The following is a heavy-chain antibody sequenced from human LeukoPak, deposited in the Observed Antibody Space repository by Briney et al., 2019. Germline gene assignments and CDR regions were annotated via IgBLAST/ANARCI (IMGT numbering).Heavy chain of an antibody. CDR3: ARAQGVVAATLFDY. V-gene: IGHV4-59*01. Sequence: PSETLSLTCTVSGGSISSYYWSWLRQPPGKGLEWLGYIYYSGSTNYNPSLKSRVTISVDTSKNQFSLKLSSVTAADTAVYYCARAQGVVAATLFDYWGQGTLVTVSS. CDR2: IYYSGST. D-gene: IGHD2-15*01. J-gene: IGHJ4*02. CDR1: GGSISSYY.